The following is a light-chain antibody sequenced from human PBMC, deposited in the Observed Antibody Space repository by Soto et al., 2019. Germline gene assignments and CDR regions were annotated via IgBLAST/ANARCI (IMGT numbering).Light chain of an antibody. J-gene: IGKJ4*01. V-gene: IGKV1-9*01. CDR3: QKLSVSPLT. CDR2: TAS. CDR1: QGISSY. Sequence: DIQLTQSPSFLSESIGDRVTITCRASQGISSYLAWYQQKPGKVPKLQISTASTLRSGVPSRFSGSGSGTESPLTVSTPHPEVLATYYCQKLSVSPLTFGGGTRGEIK.